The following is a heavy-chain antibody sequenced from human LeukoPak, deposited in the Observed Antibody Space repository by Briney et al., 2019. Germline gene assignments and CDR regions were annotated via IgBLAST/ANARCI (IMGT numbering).Heavy chain of an antibody. V-gene: IGHV4-34*09. Sequence: SETLSLTCAVYGGSFSGYYWSWTRQPPGKGLEWIGYIYHSGSASYNPSLKSRVSMSVDTSKNQFSLKLSSVTAADTAVYYCARALDYWGQGTLVTVSS. CDR1: GGSFSGYY. CDR3: ARALDY. J-gene: IGHJ4*02. CDR2: IYHSGSA.